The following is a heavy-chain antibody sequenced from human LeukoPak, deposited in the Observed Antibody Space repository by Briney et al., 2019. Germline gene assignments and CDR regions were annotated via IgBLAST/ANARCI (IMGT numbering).Heavy chain of an antibody. CDR2: IDTDGGT. CDR1: GFTFSSYW. V-gene: IGHV3-74*01. Sequence: GGSLRLSCAASGFTFSSYWMHRVRQAPGKGLVWVSRIDTDGGTSYADSVKGRFTISRDNAKNTLYLQMNSLRAEDTAVYYCVRDGPMIRGVPYMDVWGKGTTVTVSS. D-gene: IGHD3-10*01. J-gene: IGHJ6*03. CDR3: VRDGPMIRGVPYMDV.